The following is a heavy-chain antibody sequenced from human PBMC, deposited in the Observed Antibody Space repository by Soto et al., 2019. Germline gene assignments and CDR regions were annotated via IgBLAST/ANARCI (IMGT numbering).Heavy chain of an antibody. V-gene: IGHV3-30*18. CDR2: ISYDGNNK. D-gene: IGHD3-22*01. Sequence: QVPLVESGGGVVQPGRSLRLSCAASGFTFSSYGMHWVRQAPGKGLEWVAVISYDGNNKYYVDSVKGRITISRDNSKNTLYLQMNSLRAEDTAVYYCAKDTYYHDSSGYYIFEYWGQGTLVTVSS. CDR3: AKDTYYHDSSGYYIFEY. J-gene: IGHJ4*02. CDR1: GFTFSSYG.